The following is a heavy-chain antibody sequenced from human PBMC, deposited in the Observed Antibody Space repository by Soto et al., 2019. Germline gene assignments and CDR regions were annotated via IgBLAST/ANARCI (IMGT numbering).Heavy chain of an antibody. CDR3: ARASIYYYDSSGYYPNWFDP. D-gene: IGHD3-22*01. Sequence: GASVKVSCKASGGTFSSYTISWVRQAPGQGLEWMGRIIPILGIANYAQKFQGRVTITADKSTSTAYMELSSLRSEDTAVYYCARASIYYYDSSGYYPNWFDPWGQGTLVTVSS. J-gene: IGHJ5*02. V-gene: IGHV1-69*02. CDR1: GGTFSSYT. CDR2: IIPILGIA.